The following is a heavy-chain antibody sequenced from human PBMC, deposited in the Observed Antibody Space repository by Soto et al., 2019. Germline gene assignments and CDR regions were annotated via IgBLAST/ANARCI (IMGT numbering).Heavy chain of an antibody. Sequence: SETLSLTCTVSGGSVSSYYWSWIRQPPGKGLEWMGYVYYSGITKYNPSLQSRITMSVDTSKNLSSLRLSSVTAADTAVYYCAKFSNNFDYWGQGTLVTVSS. CDR3: AKFSNNFDY. CDR1: GGSVSSYY. CDR2: VYYSGIT. V-gene: IGHV4-59*02. D-gene: IGHD4-4*01. J-gene: IGHJ4*02.